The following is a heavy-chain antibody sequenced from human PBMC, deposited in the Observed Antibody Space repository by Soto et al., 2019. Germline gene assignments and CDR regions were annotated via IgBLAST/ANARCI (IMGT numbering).Heavy chain of an antibody. CDR2: ISGSGDST. CDR1: GFTFSSYA. D-gene: IGHD6-19*01. V-gene: IGHV3-23*01. Sequence: GGSLRLSCAASGFTFSSYAMSWVRQAPGKGLEWVSGISGSGDSTYYADSVKGRFTISRDNSKNTLYLQMNSLRAEDTAVYYCAKGVPGIAVAGTGYFQHRAQGTLVTVSS. CDR3: AKGVPGIAVAGTGYFQH. J-gene: IGHJ1*01.